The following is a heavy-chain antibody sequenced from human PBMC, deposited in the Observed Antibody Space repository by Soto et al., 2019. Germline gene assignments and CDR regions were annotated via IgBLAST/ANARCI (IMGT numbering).Heavy chain of an antibody. V-gene: IGHV4-4*07. Sequence: PSETLSLTCTVSGDSISSYYFTWIRQPAWKGLEWIGRIYYSGSTNYNPSLKNRVTISVDTAKNQFSLKLSSVTAADTAVYYCARDRKDIVVVPAAKVGMDVWGQGTTVTVSS. CDR3: ARDRKDIVVVPAAKVGMDV. J-gene: IGHJ6*02. CDR1: GDSISSYY. CDR2: IYYSGST. D-gene: IGHD2-2*01.